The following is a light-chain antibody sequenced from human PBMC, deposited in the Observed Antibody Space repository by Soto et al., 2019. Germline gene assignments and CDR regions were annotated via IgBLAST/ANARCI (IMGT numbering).Light chain of an antibody. CDR2: GAS. CDR1: QSVTSN. J-gene: IGKJ1*01. CDR3: QQYNDWPRT. V-gene: IGKV3-15*01. Sequence: EIVLTQSPATLSVSPGERATLSCRASQSVTSNLAWYQQKPGQAPRFLMYGASIRATGIPDRFSGSGSGTEFTLTISSLQSEDFAVYDCQQYNDWPRTFGQGTKVEVK.